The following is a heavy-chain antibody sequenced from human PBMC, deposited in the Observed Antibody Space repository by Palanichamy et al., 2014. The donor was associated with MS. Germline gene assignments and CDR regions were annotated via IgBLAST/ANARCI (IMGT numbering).Heavy chain of an antibody. CDR1: GFTFRSYK. CDR3: ARGVNGRFDAYYYYMDV. V-gene: IGHV3-21*01. CDR2: ISPTNSYI. Sequence: EMTLVESGGGLVKPGGSLRLSCEGSGFTFRSYKINWVRQAPGKGLEWVSSISPTNSYIYYADSVRGRFTISRDNTKNSVYLQMNSLRDEDTAVYYCARGVNGRFDAYYYYMDVWGRGTTVSVSS. J-gene: IGHJ6*03. D-gene: IGHD2-21*01.